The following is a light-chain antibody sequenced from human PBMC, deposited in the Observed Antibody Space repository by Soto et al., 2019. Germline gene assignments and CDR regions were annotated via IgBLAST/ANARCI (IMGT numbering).Light chain of an antibody. CDR3: QQYDKWPRT. CDR1: QSVRSGY. Sequence: IVLTQSPGTLSLSPWDRATLSCRASQSVRSGYLAWYQHKPGQSPRLLIYGASARATGIPDRFSGGGSGAEYTLTISSLQSEDFAVYYCQQYDKWPRTFGQGTKVDIK. CDR2: GAS. V-gene: IGKV3-15*01. J-gene: IGKJ1*01.